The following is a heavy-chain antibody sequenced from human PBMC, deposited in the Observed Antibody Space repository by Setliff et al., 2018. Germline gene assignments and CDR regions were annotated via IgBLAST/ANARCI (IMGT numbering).Heavy chain of an antibody. V-gene: IGHV3-73*01. Sequence: GGSLRLSCAASGFTFSDSAVHWVRQASGKGLEWVGRIRAKVSDYATAYAASLKGRFTVSRDDSKNTLYLDLNSLQIEDTAVYYCTTAGSSDWVPIAYWGQGTLVTVSS. J-gene: IGHJ4*02. CDR3: TTAGSSDWVPIAY. CDR1: GFTFSDSA. D-gene: IGHD3-10*01. CDR2: IRAKVSDYAT.